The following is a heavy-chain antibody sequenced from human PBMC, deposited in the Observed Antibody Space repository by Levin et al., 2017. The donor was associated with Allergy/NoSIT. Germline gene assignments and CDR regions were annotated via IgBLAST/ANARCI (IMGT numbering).Heavy chain of an antibody. J-gene: IGHJ3*01. D-gene: IGHD1/OR15-1a*01. Sequence: GESLKISCAVSGFSISEYAMAWVRQAPGNGLEWVSEITGGGFNTYYGDSVKGRFTVSKDDSKDMLYLDLSSLRVEDTAVYYCAKKQGGTSGFSFDVWGQGTMVTVSS. V-gene: IGHV3-23*01. CDR1: GFSISEYA. CDR3: AKKQGGTSGFSFDV. CDR2: ITGGGFNT.